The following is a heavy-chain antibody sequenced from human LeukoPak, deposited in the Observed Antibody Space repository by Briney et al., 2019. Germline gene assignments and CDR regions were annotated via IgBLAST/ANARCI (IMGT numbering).Heavy chain of an antibody. Sequence: RASQTLSLTCTVSGGSISSGDYYWSWIRQPPGKGLEWIGYIYYSGSPYYNPSLKSRVTISVDTSKNQFSLKLSSVTAADTAVYYCARGRGYWAFDYWGQGTLVTVSS. D-gene: IGHD3-22*01. CDR1: GGSISSGDYY. J-gene: IGHJ4*02. CDR2: IYYSGSP. V-gene: IGHV4-30-4*08. CDR3: ARGRGYWAFDY.